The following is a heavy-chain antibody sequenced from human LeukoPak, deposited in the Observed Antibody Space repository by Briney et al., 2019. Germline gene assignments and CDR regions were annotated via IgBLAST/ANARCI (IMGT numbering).Heavy chain of an antibody. CDR1: GFTLKDYN. CDR2: IRYDGGNK. D-gene: IGHD6-13*01. Sequence: GRSLRLSCAASGFTLKDYNMHWVRQAPGKGLEWVAFIRYDGGNKHYADSVKGRFTISRDNIKNTLDLQMNSLKTEDTAVYFCAKDVGAYSSSWYYYDYWGQGTLVTVSS. CDR3: AKDVGAYSSSWYYYDY. V-gene: IGHV3-30*02. J-gene: IGHJ4*02.